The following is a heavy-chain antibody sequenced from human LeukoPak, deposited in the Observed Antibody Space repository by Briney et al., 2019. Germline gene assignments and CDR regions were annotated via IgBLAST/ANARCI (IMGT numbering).Heavy chain of an antibody. CDR3: ARLYMVPSYYYYYMDV. J-gene: IGHJ6*03. D-gene: IGHD3-10*01. V-gene: IGHV4-38-2*01. CDR2: IYHSGST. CDR1: GYSISSGYY. Sequence: SETLSLTCAVSGYSISSGYYWGWIRQPPGKGLEWIGSIYHSGSTYYNPSLKRRVPISVDASNNHFSLKLGSVTAADTAVYYCARLYMVPSYYYYYMDVWGKGTTVTVSS.